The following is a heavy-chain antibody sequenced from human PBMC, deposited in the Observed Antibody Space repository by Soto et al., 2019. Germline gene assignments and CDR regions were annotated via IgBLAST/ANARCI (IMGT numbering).Heavy chain of an antibody. Sequence: GGSLRLSCAASGFTFSRYGMHWVRQAPGKGLEWVAVISYDGSNKYYADSVKGRFTISRDNSKNTLYLQMNSLRAEDTAVYYCARDGGWTWGGGDFDDAFDIWGQGTMVTVSS. CDR1: GFTFSRYG. D-gene: IGHD2-21*02. CDR2: ISYDGSNK. J-gene: IGHJ3*02. V-gene: IGHV3-30-3*01. CDR3: ARDGGWTWGGGDFDDAFDI.